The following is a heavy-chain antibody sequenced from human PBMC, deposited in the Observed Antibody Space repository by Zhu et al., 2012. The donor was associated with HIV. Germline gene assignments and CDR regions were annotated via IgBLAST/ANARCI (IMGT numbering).Heavy chain of an antibody. D-gene: IGHD3-10*01. CDR1: GGSISSGDYY. V-gene: IGHV4-30-4*08. J-gene: IGHJ4*02. Sequence: QVQLQESGPGLVKPSQTLSLTCTVSGGSISSGDYYWSWIRQPPGRAWSGLGTIYYSGSTYYNPSLKSRVTISVDTSKNQFSLKLSSVTAADTAVYYCARGLWFGEFEYYFDYWGQGTLVTVSS. CDR2: IYYSGST. CDR3: ARGLWFGEFEYYFDY.